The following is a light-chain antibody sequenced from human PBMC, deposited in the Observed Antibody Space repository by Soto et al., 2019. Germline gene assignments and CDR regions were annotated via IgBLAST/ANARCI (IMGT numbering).Light chain of an antibody. CDR2: GAS. Sequence: EIVMTQSPATLSVSPGERAILSCSASQSIRTNVAWYQQRPGQAPRLLIYGASTRATDFPARFSGSGSGTEFTLPISSLQSEDFAIYYCQQYNHWTSITFGQGTRLEF. CDR1: QSIRTN. CDR3: QQYNHWTSIT. J-gene: IGKJ5*01. V-gene: IGKV3-15*01.